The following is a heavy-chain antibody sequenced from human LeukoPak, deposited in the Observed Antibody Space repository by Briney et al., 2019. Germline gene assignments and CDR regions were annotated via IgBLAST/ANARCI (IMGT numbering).Heavy chain of an antibody. V-gene: IGHV3-23*01. CDR2: ISGSGGST. CDR3: AKDARVTTVTNFDY. Sequence: PGGSLRLSCAASGFTFSNYALSWVRQTPGKGLEWVSTISGSGGSTYYADSVKGRFTISRDNSKNTLYLQMDSLRAEDTAVYYCAKDARVTTVTNFDYWGQGTLVTVSS. CDR1: GFTFSNYA. J-gene: IGHJ4*02. D-gene: IGHD4-17*01.